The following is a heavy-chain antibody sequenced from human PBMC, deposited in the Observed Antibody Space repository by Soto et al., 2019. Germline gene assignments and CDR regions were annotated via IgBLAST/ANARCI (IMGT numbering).Heavy chain of an antibody. CDR3: ARLYDSSGFSYYFDY. D-gene: IGHD3-22*01. J-gene: IGHJ4*02. CDR2: IYHSGST. CDR1: GGSISSGGYS. Sequence: PSETLSLTCAVSGGSISSGGYSCSWIRQPPGKGLEWIGYIYHSGSTYYNPSLKSRVTISVDRSKNQFSLKLSSVTAADTAMYYCARLYDSSGFSYYFDYWGQGTLVTVSS. V-gene: IGHV4-30-2*01.